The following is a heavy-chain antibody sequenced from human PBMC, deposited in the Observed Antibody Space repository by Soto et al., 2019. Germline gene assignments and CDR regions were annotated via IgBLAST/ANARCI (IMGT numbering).Heavy chain of an antibody. J-gene: IGHJ4*01. CDR1: GYTLTNHA. Sequence: QVQLVQSGAEVKKPGASVKVSCKASGYTLTNHAIYWERQAPGQRLEWMGWINAGNGNTKYSQTFQGRVTLTRDTSASTAYMELSSLRSEDTAVYYCATDSWVRGSNKWDFDYWGQGTRVTVSS. CDR3: ATDSWVRGSNKWDFDY. D-gene: IGHD1-26*01. CDR2: INAGNGNT. V-gene: IGHV1-3*01.